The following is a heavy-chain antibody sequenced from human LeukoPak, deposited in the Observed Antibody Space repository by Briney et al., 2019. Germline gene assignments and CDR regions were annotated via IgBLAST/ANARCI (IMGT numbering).Heavy chain of an antibody. CDR2: ITSSSGYI. CDR3: AKDRYDFWSGYPPDDY. D-gene: IGHD3-3*01. Sequence: PGGSLRLSCAASGFTFSSYNMNWVRQAPGKGLEWVSSITSSSGYIYYADSVKGRFTISRDNSKNTLYLQMNSLRAEDTAVYYCAKDRYDFWSGYPPDDYWGQGTLVTVSS. CDR1: GFTFSSYN. J-gene: IGHJ4*02. V-gene: IGHV3-21*01.